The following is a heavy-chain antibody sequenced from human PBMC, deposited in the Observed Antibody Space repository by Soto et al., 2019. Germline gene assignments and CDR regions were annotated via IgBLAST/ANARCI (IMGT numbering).Heavy chain of an antibody. CDR2: ISWNSGSI. CDR1: GFTFDDYA. Sequence: PGGSLRLSCAASGFTFDDYAMHWVRQAPGKGLEWVSGISWNSGSIGYADPVKGRFTISRDNAKNSLYLQMNSLRAEDTALYYCAKDTSGYSGYYWNYYYYYGMDVWGQGTTVTVSS. CDR3: AKDTSGYSGYYWNYYYYYGMDV. D-gene: IGHD5-12*01. J-gene: IGHJ6*02. V-gene: IGHV3-9*01.